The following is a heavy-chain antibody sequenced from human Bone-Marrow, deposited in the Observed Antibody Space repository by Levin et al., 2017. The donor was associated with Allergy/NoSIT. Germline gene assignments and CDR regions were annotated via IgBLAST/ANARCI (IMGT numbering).Heavy chain of an antibody. CDR3: AKDWLMVDYDAVGY. J-gene: IGHJ4*02. Sequence: GESLKISCAASGFTFSSYAMSWVRQAPGKGLEWVSAISGSGGSTYYADSVKGRFTISRDNSKNTLYLQMNSLRAEDTAVYYCAKDWLMVDYDAVGYWGQGTLVTVSS. CDR2: ISGSGGST. D-gene: IGHD3-22*01. V-gene: IGHV3-23*01. CDR1: GFTFSSYA.